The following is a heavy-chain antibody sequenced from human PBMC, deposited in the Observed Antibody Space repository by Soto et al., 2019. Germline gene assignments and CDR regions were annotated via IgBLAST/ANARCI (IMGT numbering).Heavy chain of an antibody. CDR1: GFTFSGYS. J-gene: IGHJ4*02. CDR2: INTNGVNT. D-gene: IGHD3-10*01. V-gene: IGHV3-64*01. CDR3: AKDYTMVRGFFDY. Sequence: GGSLRLSCAASGFTFSGYSMFWVRQAPGQGLEYVSAINTNGVNTIYAKTLKGRFTISRDNSKNTLYLQMNSLRAEDTAVYYCAKDYTMVRGFFDYWGQGTLVTVS.